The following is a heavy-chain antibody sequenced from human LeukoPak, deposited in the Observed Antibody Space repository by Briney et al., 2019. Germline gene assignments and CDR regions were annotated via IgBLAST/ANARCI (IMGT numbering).Heavy chain of an antibody. CDR1: GYTFTSYY. CDR3: ARDRYGDYPPNWFDP. D-gene: IGHD4-17*01. J-gene: IGHJ5*02. V-gene: IGHV1-18*04. Sequence: ASVKVSCKASGYTFTSYYIHWVRQAPGQGLEWMGWISAYNGNTNYAQKLQGRVTMTTDTSTSTAYMELRSLRSDDTAVYYCARDRYGDYPPNWFDPWGQGTLVTVSS. CDR2: ISAYNGNT.